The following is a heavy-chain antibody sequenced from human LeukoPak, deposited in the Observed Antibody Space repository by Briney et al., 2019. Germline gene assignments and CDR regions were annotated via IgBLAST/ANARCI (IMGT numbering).Heavy chain of an antibody. Sequence: ASVKVSCKASGYTFTSYGISWVRQAPGQGLEWMGWISAYNGNTNYVQKLQGRVTMTTDTSTSTAYMELRSLRSDDTAVYYCARLYCSSTSCLKDAFDIWGQGTMVTVSS. CDR3: ARLYCSSTSCLKDAFDI. CDR1: GYTFTSYG. V-gene: IGHV1-18*01. J-gene: IGHJ3*02. D-gene: IGHD2-2*01. CDR2: ISAYNGNT.